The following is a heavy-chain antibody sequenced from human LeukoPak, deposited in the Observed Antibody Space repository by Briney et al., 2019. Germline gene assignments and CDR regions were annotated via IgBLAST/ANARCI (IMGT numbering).Heavy chain of an antibody. CDR3: AREGGGSYYYYGMDV. V-gene: IGHV3-74*01. D-gene: IGHD5-24*01. Sequence: GGSLRLSCAASGFTFSSYWMHWVRQAAGKGLVWVSRINSDGSSTSYADSVKGRFTISRDNAKNTLYLQMNSLRAEDTAVYYCAREGGGSYYYYGMDVWGQGTTVTVSS. CDR1: GFTFSSYW. J-gene: IGHJ6*02. CDR2: INSDGSST.